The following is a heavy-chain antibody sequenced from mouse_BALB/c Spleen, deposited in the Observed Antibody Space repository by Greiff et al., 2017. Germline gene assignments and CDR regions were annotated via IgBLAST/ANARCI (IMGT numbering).Heavy chain of an antibody. Sequence: QVQLQQSGPELVKPGASVRISCKASGYTFTSYYIHWVKQRPGQGLEWIGWIYPGNVNTKYNEKFKGKATLTADKSSSTAYMQLSSLTSEDSAVYFCARSLYYEYDWYFDVWGAGTTVTVSS. CDR3: ARSLYYEYDWYFDV. V-gene: IGHV1S56*01. D-gene: IGHD2-4*01. J-gene: IGHJ1*01. CDR1: GYTFTSYY. CDR2: IYPGNVNT.